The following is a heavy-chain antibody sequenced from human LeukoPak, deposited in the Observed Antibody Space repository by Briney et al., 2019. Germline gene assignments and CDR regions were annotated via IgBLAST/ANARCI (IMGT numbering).Heavy chain of an antibody. Sequence: SETLSLTCTVSGGSISSYYWSWIRQPPGKGLEWIGYIYYSGSTNYNPSLKSRVTISADTSKNQFSLKLSSVTAADTAVYYCARGDSSGWYRDYWGQGTLVTVSS. V-gene: IGHV4-59*01. CDR3: ARGDSSGWYRDY. D-gene: IGHD6-19*01. CDR1: GGSISSYY. CDR2: IYYSGST. J-gene: IGHJ4*02.